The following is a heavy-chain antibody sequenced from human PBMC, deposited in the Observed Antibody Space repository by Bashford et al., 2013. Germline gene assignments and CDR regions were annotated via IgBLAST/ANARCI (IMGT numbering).Heavy chain of an antibody. CDR2: IIPIFGTA. V-gene: IGHV1-69*01. Sequence: KASGGTFSSYAISWVRQAPGQGLEWMGGIIPIFGTANYAQKFQGRVTITADESTSTAYMELSSLRSEDTAVYYCATTTLKGGDFFYNWFDPWGQGTLVTVSS. J-gene: IGHJ5*02. D-gene: IGHD4-17*01. CDR3: ATTTLKGGDFFYNWFDP. CDR1: GGTFSSYA.